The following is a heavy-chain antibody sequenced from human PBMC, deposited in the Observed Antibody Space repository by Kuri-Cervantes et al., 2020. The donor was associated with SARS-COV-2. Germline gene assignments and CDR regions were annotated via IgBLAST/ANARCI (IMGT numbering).Heavy chain of an antibody. CDR3: ARGSIFSDTGGWYFDY. CDR2: TNPNSGGT. CDR1: GYTFTGYY. V-gene: IGHV1-2*02. Sequence: ASVKVSCKASGYTFTGYYMHWVRQAPGQGLEWMGWTNPNSGGTNYAQKFQGRVTMTGDTSISTAYMELSRLRSDDTAVYYCARGSIFSDTGGWYFDYWGQGTLVTVFS. D-gene: IGHD3-10*01. J-gene: IGHJ4*02.